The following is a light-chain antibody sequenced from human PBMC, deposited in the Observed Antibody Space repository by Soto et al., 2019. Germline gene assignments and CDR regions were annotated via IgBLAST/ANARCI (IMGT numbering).Light chain of an antibody. CDR1: SSDIGAYKY. J-gene: IGLJ2*01. CDR2: EVI. Sequence: ALTQPASVSGSPGQSITISCTGTSSDIGAYKYVSWYQQHPGRAPKLMIYEVIHRPSGVSSRFSGFMSGKTASLSISGLQADDEADYYCSSYTSSRTLVFGGGTKVTVL. V-gene: IGLV2-14*01. CDR3: SSYTSSRTLV.